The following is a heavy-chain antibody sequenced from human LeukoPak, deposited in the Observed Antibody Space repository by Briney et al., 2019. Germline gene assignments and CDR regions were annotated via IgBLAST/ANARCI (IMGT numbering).Heavy chain of an antibody. J-gene: IGHJ3*02. D-gene: IGHD4-17*01. CDR3: ARDSDYGDLNDAFDI. CDR1: GYTFTSYD. CDR2: MNPNSGNT. V-gene: IGHV1-8*01. Sequence: GASVKVSCKASGYTFTSYDFNWVRQATGQGPEWMGWMNPNSGNTGYAQKFQGRVTMTRDTSISTAYMELSSLRSEDTAVYYCARDSDYGDLNDAFDIWGQGTMVTVSS.